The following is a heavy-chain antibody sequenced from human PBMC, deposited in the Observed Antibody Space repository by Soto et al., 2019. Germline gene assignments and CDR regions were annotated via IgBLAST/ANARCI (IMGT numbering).Heavy chain of an antibody. J-gene: IGHJ4*02. CDR3: AKALGELSPESFDY. D-gene: IGHD3-16*02. V-gene: IGHV3-30*18. Sequence: QVQLVESGGGVVQPGRSLRLSCAASGFTFSSYAMHWVRQAPVKGLEWVAIMSYDGNNQYYADSVKGRFTISRDNFKNTLYVQMNSLRAEDTAVYYCAKALGELSPESFDYWGQGILVTVSS. CDR1: GFTFSSYA. CDR2: MSYDGNNQ.